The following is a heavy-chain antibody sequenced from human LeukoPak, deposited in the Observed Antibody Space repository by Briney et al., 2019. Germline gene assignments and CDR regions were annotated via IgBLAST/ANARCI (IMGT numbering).Heavy chain of an antibody. D-gene: IGHD7-27*01. CDR3: ARDLASTSNWEFDY. Sequence: ASVKVSCKASGGTFSSYAISWVRQAPGQGLEWLGRINSSIGATESPQNFRGRVTMTRDTSITTAYMELSSLTSDDTAVYYCARDLASTSNWEFDYWGQGTLVTVSS. J-gene: IGHJ4*02. CDR1: GGTFSSYA. CDR2: INSSIGAT. V-gene: IGHV1-2*06.